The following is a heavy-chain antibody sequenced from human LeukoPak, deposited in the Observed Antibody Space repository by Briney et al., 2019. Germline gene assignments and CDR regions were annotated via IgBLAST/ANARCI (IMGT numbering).Heavy chain of an antibody. Sequence: SETLSLTCTVSGGSISSYYWSWIRQPAGKGLEWIGRIYTSGSTNYNPSLKSRVTMSVDTSKNQFSLKLSSVTAADAAVYYCARDYSSSHMPLVWGQGTLVTVSS. CDR2: IYTSGST. D-gene: IGHD6-13*01. J-gene: IGHJ4*02. CDR1: GGSISSYY. V-gene: IGHV4-4*07. CDR3: ARDYSSSHMPLV.